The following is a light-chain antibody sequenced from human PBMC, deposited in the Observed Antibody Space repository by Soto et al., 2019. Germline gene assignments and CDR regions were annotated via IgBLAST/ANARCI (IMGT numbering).Light chain of an antibody. CDR2: GAS. J-gene: IGKJ1*01. CDR1: QSVSSD. Sequence: VLTQSPATLSVSPGERATLSCRASQSVSSDLAWYHQKPGQAPRLLIYGASTRATGIPARFSGSGSGTEFTLTINSLQSEDFAVYYCQQYNNWPRTFGQGTKVDI. CDR3: QQYNNWPRT. V-gene: IGKV3-15*01.